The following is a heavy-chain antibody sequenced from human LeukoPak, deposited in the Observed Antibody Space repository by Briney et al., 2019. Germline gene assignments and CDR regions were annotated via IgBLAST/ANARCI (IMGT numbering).Heavy chain of an antibody. CDR2: IKSKADGETT. CDR3: AIDEPNYAPYDFDY. J-gene: IGHJ4*02. Sequence: GGSLRLSCAASRFTFINAWMDWVRQAPGKGLEWVGRIKSKADGETTDYAAPVKGRFTISRDDSNNMVYLQMSSLKVEDTAVYYCAIDEPNYAPYDFDYWGQGTLVTVSS. CDR1: RFTFINAW. D-gene: IGHD4/OR15-4a*01. V-gene: IGHV3-15*01.